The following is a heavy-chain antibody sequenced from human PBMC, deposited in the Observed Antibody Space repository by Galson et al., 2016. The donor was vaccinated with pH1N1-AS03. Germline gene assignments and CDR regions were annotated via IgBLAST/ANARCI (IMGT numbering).Heavy chain of an antibody. CDR3: AREAEHYYYALDV. V-gene: IGHV3-30*02. J-gene: IGHJ6*02. CDR1: GFSFNSYG. CDR2: MWHDGIAK. Sequence: SLRLSCAASGFSFNSYGMHWVRQAPGKGLEWVTFMWHDGIAKRYADSVKGRFTISRDKSKNTVYLQMGSLRPEDVAVYYCAREAEHYYYALDVWGQGTTVTVSS.